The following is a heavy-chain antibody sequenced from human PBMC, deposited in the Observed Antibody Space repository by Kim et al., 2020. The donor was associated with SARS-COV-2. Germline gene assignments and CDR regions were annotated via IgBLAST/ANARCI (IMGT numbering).Heavy chain of an antibody. D-gene: IGHD1-26*01. Sequence: GGSLRLSCAASGFTFWGYTMNWVRQAPGKGLEWVSLFYGGADATRYADSVKGRFTISRDNSNSTLYLQMTTLRVEDTAVYYCVKGTGFILPSDSTYNLDVWGQGTTVIVSS. CDR2: FYGGADAT. CDR3: VKGTGFILPSDSTYNLDV. CDR1: GFTFWGYT. V-gene: IGHV3-23*03. J-gene: IGHJ6*02.